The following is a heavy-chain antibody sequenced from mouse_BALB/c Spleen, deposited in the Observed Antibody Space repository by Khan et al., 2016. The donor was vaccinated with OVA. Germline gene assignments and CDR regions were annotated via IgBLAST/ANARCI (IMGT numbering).Heavy chain of an antibody. CDR3: ARRARFAY. J-gene: IGHJ3*01. CDR1: GYTFSSYW. Sequence: QVQLQQPGAELMKPGASVKISCKATGYTFSSYWIEWIKQRPGHGLEWIGEILPGSGNTNYNQKFTGKATFTSDTSSNTAYMQLSSLTSEESAVYSCARRARFAYWGQGTLVTVSA. V-gene: IGHV1-9*01. CDR2: ILPGSGNT.